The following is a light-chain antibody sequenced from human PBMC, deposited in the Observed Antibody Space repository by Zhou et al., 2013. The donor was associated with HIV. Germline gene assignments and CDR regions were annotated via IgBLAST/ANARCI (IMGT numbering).Light chain of an antibody. Sequence: DIQMTQSPSSLSASVGDRVTITCRASQSISSYLNWYQQKPGKAPKLLIYAASSLQSGVPSRFSGSGSGTDFTLTISSLQPEDFATYYCQQSYSTPPYTFGPGDRSWRSN. V-gene: IGKV1-39*01. CDR2: AAS. CDR3: QQSYSTPPYT. CDR1: QSISSY. J-gene: IGKJ2*01.